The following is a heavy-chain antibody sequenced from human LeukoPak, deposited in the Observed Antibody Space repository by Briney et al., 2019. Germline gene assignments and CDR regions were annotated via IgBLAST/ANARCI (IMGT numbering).Heavy chain of an antibody. CDR3: ASLSSSSIDY. V-gene: IGHV3-33*01. D-gene: IGHD6-6*01. CDR1: GFTFSSYG. Sequence: GGSLRLSCAASGFTFSSYGMHWVRQALGKGLEWVAVIWYDGSQKFYGDSVKGRFTISRDNSKNTLYLQMNSLRAEDTAVYYCASLSSSSIDYWGQGTLVTVSS. J-gene: IGHJ4*02. CDR2: IWYDGSQK.